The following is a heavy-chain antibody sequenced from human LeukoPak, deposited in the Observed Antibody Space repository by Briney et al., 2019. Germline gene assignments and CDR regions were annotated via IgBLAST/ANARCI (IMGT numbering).Heavy chain of an antibody. CDR3: ARGAKEQQLTPFGY. Sequence: GGSLRLSLAASASTFSSYTMNWGPQGPEKRLEWVSSISSSSSYIYYADSVKGRFTTSRDNAKHSLYLQMNSLRAEDTAVYYCARGAKEQQLTPFGYWGQGTLVTVSS. J-gene: IGHJ4*02. CDR1: ASTFSSYT. V-gene: IGHV3-21*01. CDR2: ISSSSSYI. D-gene: IGHD6-13*01.